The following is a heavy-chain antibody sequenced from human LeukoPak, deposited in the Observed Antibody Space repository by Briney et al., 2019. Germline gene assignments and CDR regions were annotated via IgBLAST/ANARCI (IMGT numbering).Heavy chain of an antibody. CDR3: ATTFIVGATYFDY. D-gene: IGHD1-26*01. V-gene: IGHV3-48*03. CDR2: ISSSGSTI. Sequence: GGSLRLSCAASGFTFSSYEMNWVRQAPGKGLEWVSYISSSGSTIYYADSVKGRFTISRDNAKNSLYLQMNSLRAEDTAVYYCATTFIVGATYFDYWGQGTLVTVSS. CDR1: GFTFSSYE. J-gene: IGHJ4*02.